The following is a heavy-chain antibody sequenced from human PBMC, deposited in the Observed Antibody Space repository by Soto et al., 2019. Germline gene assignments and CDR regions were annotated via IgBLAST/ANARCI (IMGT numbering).Heavy chain of an antibody. D-gene: IGHD3-22*01. V-gene: IGHV2-5*02. Sequence: QITLKESGPTLVKPTQTLTLTCTFSGFSLSTNGVGVGWIRQPPGKALEWLALIYWDDDKRYSPSLKSRLTINRETTKNQGVLTRTTMNPLDTATYYSAHRLGLPTWDISAHHSECFPYWGQGTLVTVST. CDR3: AHRLGLPTWDISAHHSECFPY. J-gene: IGHJ1*01. CDR1: GFSLSTNGVG. CDR2: IYWDDDK.